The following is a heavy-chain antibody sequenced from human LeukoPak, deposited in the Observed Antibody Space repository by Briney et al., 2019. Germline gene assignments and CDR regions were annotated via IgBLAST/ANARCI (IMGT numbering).Heavy chain of an antibody. V-gene: IGHV4-34*01. CDR3: ARRGPGYSSSWYYYYGMDV. J-gene: IGHJ6*02. Sequence: SETLSLTCAVYGGSFSGYYWSWIRQPPGKGLEWIGEINHSGSTNYNPSLKSRVTISVDTSKNQFSLKLSSVIAADTAVYYCARRGPGYSSSWYYYYGMDVWGQGTTVTVSS. CDR2: INHSGST. CDR1: GGSFSGYY. D-gene: IGHD6-13*01.